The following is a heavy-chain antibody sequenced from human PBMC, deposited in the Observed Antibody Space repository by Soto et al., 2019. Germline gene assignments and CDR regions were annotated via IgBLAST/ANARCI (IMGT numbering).Heavy chain of an antibody. CDR1: GDSVSSNSAA. CDR3: ARGGSGGRPFDY. V-gene: IGHV6-1*01. J-gene: IGHJ4*02. D-gene: IGHD3-10*01. CDR2: TYYRSKWYN. Sequence: SQTLSLTCAISGDSVSSNSAAWNWIRQSPSRGLEWLGRTYYRSKWYNDYEVSVKSRITIKADTSKNQVSLQVNSVTPEDTALYYCARGGSGGRPFDYWGQGTLVTVYS.